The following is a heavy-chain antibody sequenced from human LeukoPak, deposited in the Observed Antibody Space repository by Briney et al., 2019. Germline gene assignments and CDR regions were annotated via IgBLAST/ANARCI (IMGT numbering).Heavy chain of an antibody. J-gene: IGHJ6*03. CDR1: GYTFTGYY. CDR3: ASGGSIAARPFYYYYMDV. CDR2: INPNSGGT. V-gene: IGHV1-2*02. D-gene: IGHD6-6*01. Sequence: ASVKVSCKASGYTFTGYYMHWVRQAPGQGLEWMGWINPNSGGTNYAQKFQGRVTMTRDTSISTAYMELSRLRSDDTAVYYCASGGSIAARPFYYYYMDVWGKGTTVTVSS.